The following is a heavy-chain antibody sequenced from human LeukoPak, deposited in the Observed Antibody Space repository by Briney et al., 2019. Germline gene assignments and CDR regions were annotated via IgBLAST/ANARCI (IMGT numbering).Heavy chain of an antibody. V-gene: IGHV3-30*18. CDR1: GFTFSSYG. J-gene: IGHJ4*02. Sequence: GGSLRLSCAASGFTFSSYGMHWVRQAPGKGLEWVAVISYDGCNKYYADSVKGRFTISRDNSKNTLYLQMNSLRAEDTAVYYCAKDRQWSLDYWGQGTLVTVSS. CDR2: ISYDGCNK. D-gene: IGHD3-3*01. CDR3: AKDRQWSLDY.